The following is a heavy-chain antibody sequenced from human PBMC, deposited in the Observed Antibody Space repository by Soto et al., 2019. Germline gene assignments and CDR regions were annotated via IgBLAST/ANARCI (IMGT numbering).Heavy chain of an antibody. CDR1: GFTFGVYA. J-gene: IGHJ3*02. CDR2: ISGSGGST. D-gene: IGHD3-22*01. CDR3: AKEGYYDSSGYQKDAFDI. Sequence: GGSLIHSSAAPGFTFGVYAMILVRQAQGKGLEWVSAISGSGGSTYYADSVKGRFTISRDNSKNTLYLQMNSLRAEDTAVYYCAKEGYYDSSGYQKDAFDIWGHGTMVTGSS. V-gene: IGHV3-23*01.